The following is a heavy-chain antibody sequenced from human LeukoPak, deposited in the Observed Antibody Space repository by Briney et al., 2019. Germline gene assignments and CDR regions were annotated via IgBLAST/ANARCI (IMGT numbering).Heavy chain of an antibody. D-gene: IGHD1-26*01. CDR2: IKQISNGGTT. CDR1: GFTFSSAW. CDR3: ATGFSATSHDGY. J-gene: IGHJ4*02. V-gene: IGHV3-15*01. Sequence: GGSLRLSCAASGFTFSSAWMTWVRQTPGKGLEWVGRIKQISNGGTTDYAAPVKDRFTISRDDSINTLYLQMNSLKTEDTAVYYCATGFSATSHDGYWGQGTLVTVSS.